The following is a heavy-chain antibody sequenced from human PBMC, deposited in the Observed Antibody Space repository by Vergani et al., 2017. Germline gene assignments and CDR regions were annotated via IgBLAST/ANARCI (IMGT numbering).Heavy chain of an antibody. CDR3: ARHLAYXGGDCYPYYYGMDV. Sequence: QLQLQESGPGLVKPSETLSLTCTVSGGSLSSRSYYWGWIRQPPGKGLEWIGSIYYSGSTYYNPSLKSRVPISVDTSKNQFSLKLSSVTAADTAVYYCARHLAYXGGDCYPYYYGMDVWGQGTTVTVSS. CDR1: GGSLSSRSYY. D-gene: IGHD2-21*02. J-gene: IGHJ6*02. V-gene: IGHV4-39*01. CDR2: IYYSGST.